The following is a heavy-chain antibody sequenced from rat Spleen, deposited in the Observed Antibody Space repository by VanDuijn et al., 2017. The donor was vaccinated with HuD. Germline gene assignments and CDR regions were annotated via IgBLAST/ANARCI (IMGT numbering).Heavy chain of an antibody. CDR2: ITNAAGST. V-gene: IGHV5-31*01. CDR3: TRGANWFAF. Sequence: EVQLVESGGGLVQPGRSLKISCVASGFTFNKFWMTWIRQVPGKGLEWVASITNAAGSTYYPDSVKGRFTISRDNAKSTLYLQMNSLRSEDTATYYCTRGANWFAFWGQGTLVTVSS. J-gene: IGHJ3*01. CDR1: GFTFNKFW.